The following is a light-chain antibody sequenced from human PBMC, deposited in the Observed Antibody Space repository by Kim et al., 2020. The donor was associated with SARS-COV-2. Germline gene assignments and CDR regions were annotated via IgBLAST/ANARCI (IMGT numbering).Light chain of an antibody. Sequence: AIQMTQSPSSLSASVGDSVTITCRASQGIRNDLGWYQYKPGKAPKLLIYAASNLQSGVPSRFSGSGSGTDFSLTIASLQPEDFPTYYCLQDYIYPLTFGGGTKVDIK. CDR3: LQDYIYPLT. V-gene: IGKV1-6*01. J-gene: IGKJ4*01. CDR2: AAS. CDR1: QGIRND.